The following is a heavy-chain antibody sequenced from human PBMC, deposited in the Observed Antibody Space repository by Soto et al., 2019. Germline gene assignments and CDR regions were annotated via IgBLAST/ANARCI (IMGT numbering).Heavy chain of an antibody. Sequence: PSETQSLTCCFYVGSFIGYDGSWIRQPPGNGLEWIGEINHSGSTNYNPSLKSRFTISVDTSKNQFSLKLSSVTAADTAVYYCARTRRRDIVVVPAANNWFDPRRHGTLVPVSS. CDR3: ARTRRRDIVVVPAANNWFDP. CDR1: VGSFIGYD. J-gene: IGHJ5*02. D-gene: IGHD2-2*01. V-gene: IGHV4-34*01. CDR2: INHSGST.